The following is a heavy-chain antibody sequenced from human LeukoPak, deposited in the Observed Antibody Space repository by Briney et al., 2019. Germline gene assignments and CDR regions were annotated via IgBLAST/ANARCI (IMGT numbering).Heavy chain of an antibody. D-gene: IGHD3-10*01. V-gene: IGHV3-23*01. CDR1: GFTFSIYA. CDR3: AKDLSYYYYGSGSSTYGMDV. CDR2: ISGSGAST. Sequence: PGGCLRLSCAASGFTFSIYAMSWVRQAPGKGLEWGSFISGSGASTYYADSVKGRFTISRDNSKNTLYLQMNSLRAEDTAVYYCAKDLSYYYYGSGSSTYGMDVWGQGTTVTVSS. J-gene: IGHJ6*02.